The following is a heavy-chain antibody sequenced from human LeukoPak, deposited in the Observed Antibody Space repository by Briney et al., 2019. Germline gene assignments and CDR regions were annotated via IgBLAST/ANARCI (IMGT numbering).Heavy chain of an antibody. Sequence: SETLSLTCTVSGYSLSSGYHWGWIRQPPGKGLEWIGSIYHSGSTYYNPSLKSRVTIPADTSKNQFSLKLISVTAADTAVYYCARDRATTVTTGPFDNWGQGTLVTVSS. CDR1: GYSLSSGYH. D-gene: IGHD4-11*01. CDR2: IYHSGST. J-gene: IGHJ4*02. CDR3: ARDRATTVTTGPFDN. V-gene: IGHV4-38-2*02.